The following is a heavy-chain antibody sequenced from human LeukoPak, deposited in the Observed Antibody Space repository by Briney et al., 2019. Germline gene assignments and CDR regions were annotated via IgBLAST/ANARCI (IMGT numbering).Heavy chain of an antibody. CDR3: ARPSFRTGSYFDH. Sequence: GGSLRLSCAASGFTFSSYAMSWVRQAPGKGLEWVANIEEYGSEIYYVDSVKGRFTISRDNTKTSLYLQMNSLRAEDTAVYYCARPSFRTGSYFDHWGQGTLVTVSS. J-gene: IGHJ4*02. CDR2: IEEYGSEI. CDR1: GFTFSSYA. V-gene: IGHV3-7*01. D-gene: IGHD3/OR15-3a*01.